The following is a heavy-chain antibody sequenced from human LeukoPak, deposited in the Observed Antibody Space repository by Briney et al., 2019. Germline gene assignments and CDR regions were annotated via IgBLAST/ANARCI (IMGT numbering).Heavy chain of an antibody. V-gene: IGHV4-59*01. Sequence: SETLSLTCTVSGGSISSYYWSWIRQPPGKGLEWIGYIYYSGSTNYNPSLKSRVTISVDTSKNQFSLKLSSVTAADTAVYYCARETPDDYDSSGYYHDAFDIWGQGTMVTVSS. CDR1: GGSISSYY. D-gene: IGHD3-22*01. CDR2: IYYSGST. CDR3: ARETPDDYDSSGYYHDAFDI. J-gene: IGHJ3*02.